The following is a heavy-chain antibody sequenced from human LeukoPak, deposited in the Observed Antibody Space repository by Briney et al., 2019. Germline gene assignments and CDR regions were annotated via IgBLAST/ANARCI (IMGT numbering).Heavy chain of an antibody. V-gene: IGHV1-18*01. CDR1: GYTFTSYG. CDR2: ISAYNGNT. J-gene: IGHJ6*02. CDR3: AREGDFWSGRYYYYGMDV. D-gene: IGHD3-3*01. Sequence: ASVKVSCKASGYTFTSYGISWVRQAPGQGFEWMGWISAYNGNTNYAQKLQGRVTMTTDTSTSTAYMELRSLRSDDTAVYYCAREGDFWSGRYYYYGMDVWGQGTTVTVSS.